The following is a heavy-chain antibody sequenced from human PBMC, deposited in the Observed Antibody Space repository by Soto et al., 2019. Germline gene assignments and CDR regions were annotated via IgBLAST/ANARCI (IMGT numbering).Heavy chain of an antibody. V-gene: IGHV4-59*02. D-gene: IGHD3-22*01. CDR1: GASVSHGY. CDR3: ARSYYDSTGFAVEP. CDR2: MYFGGSF. Sequence: QMQLQASGPGLVKPSETLSLTCNVSGASVSHGYWSWIRQPPGKALEWIGFMYFGGSFNYNPSLTSRAAISGETAKNQFSMRWTSVTASDTAVYYCARSYYDSTGFAVEPWGQGTLVTVSS. J-gene: IGHJ5*02.